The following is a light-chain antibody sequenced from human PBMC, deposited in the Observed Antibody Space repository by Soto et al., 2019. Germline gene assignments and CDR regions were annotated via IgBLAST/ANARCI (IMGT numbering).Light chain of an antibody. CDR3: SSYKSDTTVL. Sequence: QSALTQPASVSGSPGQSITISCTGTSGDVGGYNYVSWYQRHPGKVPKLIIYEVSKRPSGVSNRFSGSKSGNTASLTISGLQGEDESHYYCSSYKSDTTVLFGGGTKVTV. V-gene: IGLV2-14*01. CDR2: EVS. CDR1: SGDVGGYNY. J-gene: IGLJ2*01.